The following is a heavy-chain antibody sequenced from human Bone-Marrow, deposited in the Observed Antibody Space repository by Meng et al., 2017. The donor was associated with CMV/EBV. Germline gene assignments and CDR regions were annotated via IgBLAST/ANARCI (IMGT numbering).Heavy chain of an antibody. D-gene: IGHD7-27*01. CDR2: ISGSGGST. V-gene: IGHV3-23*01. CDR1: GFTFSSYA. CDR3: AKPGDHYYYYYSMDV. J-gene: IGHJ6*02. Sequence: GESLKISCAASGFTFSSYAMSWVRQAPGKGLEWVSAISGSGGSTYYADSVKGRFTISRDNSKNTLYLQMNSLRAEDTAVYYCAKPGDHYYYYYSMDVWGQGTTVTV.